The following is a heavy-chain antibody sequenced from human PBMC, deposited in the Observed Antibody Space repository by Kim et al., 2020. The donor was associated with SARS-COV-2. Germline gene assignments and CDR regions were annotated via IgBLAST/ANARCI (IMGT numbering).Heavy chain of an antibody. D-gene: IGHD2-2*01. J-gene: IGHJ4*02. CDR1: GFTFSSYG. V-gene: IGHV3-30*18. CDR2: ISYDGKNK. CDR3: AKGDWTATVVVPAAIN. Sequence: GGSLRLSCAASGFTFSSYGMHWVRQAPGKGLEWVAVISYDGKNKYSADSVKGRFTISRDNSKNTLYLQMNSLRDEDTAVYYCAKGDWTATVVVPAAINWGQGTLVTVSS.